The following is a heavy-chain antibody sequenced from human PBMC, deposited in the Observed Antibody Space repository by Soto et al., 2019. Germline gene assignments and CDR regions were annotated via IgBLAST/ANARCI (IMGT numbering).Heavy chain of an antibody. CDR3: ARDVWSRASGPPDS. Sequence: PGGSLRLSSAASGYTFADYAMPWVRQAPGKGQEWVTGISWNSDTIGYADSVKGRFTISRNNAKNSLYLQMNSLRAEVTAFYYCARDVWSRASGPPDSWGQVALVTVSS. CDR2: ISWNSDTI. D-gene: IGHD2-21*01. J-gene: IGHJ4*02. V-gene: IGHV3-9*01. CDR1: GYTFADYA.